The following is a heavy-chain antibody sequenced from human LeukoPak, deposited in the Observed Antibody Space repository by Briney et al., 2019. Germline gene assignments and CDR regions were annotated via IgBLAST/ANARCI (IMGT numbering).Heavy chain of an antibody. CDR1: GFTFYDYA. D-gene: IGHD3-10*01. V-gene: IGHV3-9*01. CDR2: ISWNSGSI. Sequence: PGRSLRLSCAASGFTFYDYAMHWVRQAPGKGLEWVSGISWNSGSIGYADSVKGRFTISRDNAKNSLYLQMNSLRAEDTALYYCAKVGGSKYYYYYYMDVWGKGTTVTVSS. J-gene: IGHJ6*03. CDR3: AKVGGSKYYYYYYMDV.